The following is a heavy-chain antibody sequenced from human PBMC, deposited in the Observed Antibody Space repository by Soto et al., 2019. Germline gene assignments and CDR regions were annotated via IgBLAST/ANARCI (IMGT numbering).Heavy chain of an antibody. CDR3: ARFLGGSWSPVDY. J-gene: IGHJ4*02. CDR2: IYHSGST. CDR1: GGSISSSNW. D-gene: IGHD6-13*01. V-gene: IGHV4-4*02. Sequence: QVQLQESGPGLVKPSGTLSLTCAVSGGSISSSNWWSWVRQPPGKGLEWIGEIYHSGSTNYNPSLKPPLTISVHQSKNQLSLTLSSVTAADTPVYYCARFLGGSWSPVDYWGQGTLVTVSS.